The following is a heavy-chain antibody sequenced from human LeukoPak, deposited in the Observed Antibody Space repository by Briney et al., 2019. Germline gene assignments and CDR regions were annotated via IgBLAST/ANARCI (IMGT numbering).Heavy chain of an antibody. CDR2: IYYSGST. Sequence: PSETLSLTCTVSGGSISSYYWSWIRQPPGKGLEWIGYIYYSGSTNYNPSLKSRVTISVDTSKSQFSLKLSSVTAADTAVYYCARDLYDFWSGYYTGSSPLDYWGQGTLVTVSS. J-gene: IGHJ4*02. V-gene: IGHV4-59*12. CDR3: ARDLYDFWSGYYTGSSPLDY. CDR1: GGSISSYY. D-gene: IGHD3-3*01.